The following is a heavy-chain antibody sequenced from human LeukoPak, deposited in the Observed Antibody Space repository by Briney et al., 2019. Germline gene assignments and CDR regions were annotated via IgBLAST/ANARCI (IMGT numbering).Heavy chain of an antibody. Sequence: SETLPLTCTVSGGSISSYYWSWIRQPPGKGLEWIGYIYYSGSTNYNPSLKSRVTISVDTSKNQFSLKLSSVTAADTAVYYCAREGGSYYSSYYYGMDVWGQGTAVTVSS. CDR2: IYYSGST. CDR1: GGSISSYY. J-gene: IGHJ6*02. D-gene: IGHD1-26*01. V-gene: IGHV4-59*01. CDR3: AREGGSYYSSYYYGMDV.